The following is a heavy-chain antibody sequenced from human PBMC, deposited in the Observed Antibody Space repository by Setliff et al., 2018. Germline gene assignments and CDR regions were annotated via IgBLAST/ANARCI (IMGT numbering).Heavy chain of an antibody. Sequence: GESLKISCKGSGYSFSNFWIGWVRQMPGKGLEWMGIIYPSDSYTNYSPSFQGHVTISADKSISTAYLQWSSLKASDTAMYYCARLTMTTVTDNVDYWGQGTLVTVSS. D-gene: IGHD4-17*01. CDR3: ARLTMTTVTDNVDY. CDR1: GYSFSNFW. J-gene: IGHJ4*02. V-gene: IGHV5-10-1*01. CDR2: IYPSDSYT.